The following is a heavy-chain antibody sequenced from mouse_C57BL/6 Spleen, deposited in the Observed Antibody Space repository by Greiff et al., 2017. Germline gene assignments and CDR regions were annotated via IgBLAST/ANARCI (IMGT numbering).Heavy chain of an antibody. D-gene: IGHD2-3*01. V-gene: IGHV1-72*01. CDR2: IDPNSGGT. J-gene: IGHJ2*01. CDR1: GYTFTSYW. Sequence: QVQLQQSGAELVKPGASVKLSCKASGYTFTSYWMHWVKQRPGRGLEWIGRIDPNSGGTKYNEKFKSKATLTVDKPSSTAYMQLSSLTSEDSAVYYCARGDYDGYYGNYFDYWGQGTTLTVSS. CDR3: ARGDYDGYYGNYFDY.